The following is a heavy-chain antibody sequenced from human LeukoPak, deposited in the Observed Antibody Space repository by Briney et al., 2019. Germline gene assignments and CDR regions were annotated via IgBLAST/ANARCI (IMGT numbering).Heavy chain of an antibody. CDR1: GGSISSSTYY. V-gene: IGHV4-39*01. CDR2: IYYTGTT. Sequence: SETLSLTCTVSGGSISSSTYYWGWIRQPPGKGLQLIGIIYYTGTTSYNPSLKSRVTISIDTSKKQFSLRLTSVTAADTAVYYCVLMPGYWGQGILVAVSS. J-gene: IGHJ4*02. CDR3: VLMPGY. D-gene: IGHD2-2*01.